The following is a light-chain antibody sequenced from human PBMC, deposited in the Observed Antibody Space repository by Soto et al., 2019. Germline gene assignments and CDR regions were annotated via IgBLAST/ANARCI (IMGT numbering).Light chain of an antibody. CDR3: SSYSTTNILV. V-gene: IGLV2-14*03. CDR1: SSDVGAYEH. J-gene: IGLJ1*01. Sequence: QSALTQPASVSGSPGQSITISCTGTSSDVGAYEHVSWYQQHPGRAPKLILYDVNNRPSGVSNHFSGSKSGNTASLVISGLQANDEADYYCSSYSTTNILVFGSGTKVTVL. CDR2: DVN.